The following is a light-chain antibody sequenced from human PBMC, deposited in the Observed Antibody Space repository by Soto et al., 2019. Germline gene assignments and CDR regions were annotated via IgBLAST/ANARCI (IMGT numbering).Light chain of an antibody. CDR2: EVS. CDR3: SSYTGSSTSNYV. V-gene: IGLV2-14*01. Sequence: QSALTQPASVSGSPGQSITISCTGTSSDVGGYNYVSWYQQHPGKAPKLMIYEVSNRPSGVSNRFSGSMSGNTASLTISGLQAEDEADYYCSSYTGSSTSNYVFETGTKVTVL. J-gene: IGLJ1*01. CDR1: SSDVGGYNY.